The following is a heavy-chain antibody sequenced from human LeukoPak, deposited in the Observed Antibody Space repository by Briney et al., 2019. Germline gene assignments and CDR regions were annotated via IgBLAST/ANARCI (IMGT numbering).Heavy chain of an antibody. Sequence: ASVKVSCKASGYTFTSYGISWVRQAPGQGLEWMGWISAYNGNTNYARKLQGRVTMTTDTSTSTAYMELRSLRSDDTAVYYCARTGLPPYSTVVTPGPGDYWGQGTLVTVSS. CDR3: ARTGLPPYSTVVTPGPGDY. CDR1: GYTFTSYG. J-gene: IGHJ4*02. D-gene: IGHD4-23*01. V-gene: IGHV1-18*01. CDR2: ISAYNGNT.